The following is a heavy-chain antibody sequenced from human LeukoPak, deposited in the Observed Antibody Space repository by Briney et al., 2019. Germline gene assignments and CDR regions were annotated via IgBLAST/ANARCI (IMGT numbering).Heavy chain of an antibody. CDR2: ISSSSSYI. J-gene: IGHJ6*03. Sequence: GGSLRLSCAASGFTFSSYSMNWVRQAPGKGLEWVSSISSSSSYIYYADSVKGRFTISRDNAKNSLYLQMNSLGAEDTAVYYCARGSIAAAENYYYYYMDVWGKGTTVTVSS. D-gene: IGHD6-13*01. CDR1: GFTFSSYS. V-gene: IGHV3-21*01. CDR3: ARGSIAAAENYYYYYMDV.